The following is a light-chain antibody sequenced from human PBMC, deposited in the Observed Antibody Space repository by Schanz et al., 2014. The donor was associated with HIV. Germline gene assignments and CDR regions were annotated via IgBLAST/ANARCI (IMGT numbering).Light chain of an antibody. V-gene: IGLV2-14*03. J-gene: IGLJ1*01. CDR2: DV. CDR1: NSDVGNYNY. Sequence: QSALTQPASVSGSLGQAITISCTGTNSDVGNYNYVSWYQQHPGKAPKLIIYDVNRPSGVSNRFSGSKSGNTASLTISGLQPEDEADYYCNSYSHSNTYVFGSGTKLTVL. CDR3: NSYSHSNTYV.